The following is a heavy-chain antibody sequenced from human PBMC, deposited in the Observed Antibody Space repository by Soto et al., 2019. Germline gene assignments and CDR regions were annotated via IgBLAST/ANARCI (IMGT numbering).Heavy chain of an antibody. V-gene: IGHV3-48*02. CDR1: VFTLISYS. CDR3: ARDMKGGYSYGPPLGCVFDI. CDR2: ISSSSSTI. J-gene: IGHJ3*02. D-gene: IGHD5-18*01. Sequence: PGWSLRLSCASSVFTLISYSMNWVRQAPGKGLEWVSYISSSSSTIYYADSVKGRFTISRDNAKNSLYLQMNSLRDEDTAVYYCARDMKGGYSYGPPLGCVFDIWGQGTMVTVSS.